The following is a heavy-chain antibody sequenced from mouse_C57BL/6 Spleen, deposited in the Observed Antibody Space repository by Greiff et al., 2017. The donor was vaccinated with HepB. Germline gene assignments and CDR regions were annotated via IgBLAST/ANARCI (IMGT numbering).Heavy chain of an antibody. Sequence: QVQLQQSGPELVKPGASVKISCKASGYAFSSSWMNWVKQSPGKGLEWIGRIYPGDGDTNYNGKFKGKATLTADKSSSTAYMQLSSLTSEDSAVYFCARRGSLGYAMDYWGQGTSVTVSS. D-gene: IGHD6-2*01. V-gene: IGHV1-82*01. CDR1: GYAFSSSW. CDR2: IYPGDGDT. J-gene: IGHJ4*01. CDR3: ARRGSLGYAMDY.